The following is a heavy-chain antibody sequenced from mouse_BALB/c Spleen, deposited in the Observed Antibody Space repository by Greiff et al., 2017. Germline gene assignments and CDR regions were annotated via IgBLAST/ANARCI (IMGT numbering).Heavy chain of an antibody. CDR2: IDPANGNT. CDR1: GFNIKDTY. V-gene: IGHV14-3*02. J-gene: IGHJ3*01. CDR3: ARSTREAWFAY. Sequence: EVQLQQSGAELVKPGASVKLSCTASGFNIKDTYMHWVKQRPEQGLEWIGRIDPANGNTKYDPKFQGKATITADTSSNTAYLQLSSLTSEDTAVYYCARSTREAWFAYWGQGTLVTVSA. D-gene: IGHD2-1*01.